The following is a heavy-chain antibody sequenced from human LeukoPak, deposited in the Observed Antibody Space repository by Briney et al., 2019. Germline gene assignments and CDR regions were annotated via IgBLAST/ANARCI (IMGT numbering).Heavy chain of an antibody. CDR2: ISACNGNT. CDR3: ARVNNYYDSSGTFDY. J-gene: IGHJ4*02. V-gene: IGHV1-18*01. Sequence: ASVKVSCKASGYAFTSYGISWVRQAPGQGLEWMGWISACNGNTNYAQKLQGRVTMTTDTSTSTAYMELRSLRSDDTAVYYCARVNNYYDSSGTFDYWGQGTLVTVSS. CDR1: GYAFTSYG. D-gene: IGHD3-22*01.